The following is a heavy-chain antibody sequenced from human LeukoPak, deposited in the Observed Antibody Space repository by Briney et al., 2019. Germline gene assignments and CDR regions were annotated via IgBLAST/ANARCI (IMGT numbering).Heavy chain of an antibody. J-gene: IGHJ3*02. CDR3: ASGGSYPDDAFDI. V-gene: IGHV1-46*01. Sequence: ASVKVSCKASGYRFTSYCLHWVRQAPGQGLEWVGIINPSGGSTSYAQKVQGRVTMTRDMSTSTVYMELSSLRSDDTAVYYCASGGSYPDDAFDIWGQGTMVTVSS. D-gene: IGHD1-26*01. CDR1: GYRFTSYC. CDR2: INPSGGST.